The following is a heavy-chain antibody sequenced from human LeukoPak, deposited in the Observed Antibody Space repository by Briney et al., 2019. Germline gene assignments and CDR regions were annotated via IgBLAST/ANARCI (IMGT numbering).Heavy chain of an antibody. V-gene: IGHV1-18*01. D-gene: IGHD5-12*01. J-gene: IGHJ4*02. CDR1: GYTFTSYG. Sequence: ASVKVSCKASGYTFTSYGISWVRQAPGQGLEWMVWISAYNGNTNYAQKLQGRVTMTTDTSTSTAYMELRSLRSDDTAVYYCAREYSGYDWGQFDYWGQGTLVTVSS. CDR2: ISAYNGNT. CDR3: AREYSGYDWGQFDY.